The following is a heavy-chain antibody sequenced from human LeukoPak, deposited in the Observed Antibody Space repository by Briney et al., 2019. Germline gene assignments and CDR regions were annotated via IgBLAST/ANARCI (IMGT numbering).Heavy chain of an antibody. D-gene: IGHD1-26*01. Sequence: GGSLRLSCAASGFTFSSYAMTWVRQAPGKGLEWVSAISGSGGRTSYADSVKGRFTIFRDNSKNTLYLQMNSLRAEDTGVYYCAKSIVGAIAFDYWGQGTLVTVSS. CDR1: GFTFSSYA. CDR2: ISGSGGRT. CDR3: AKSIVGAIAFDY. J-gene: IGHJ4*02. V-gene: IGHV3-23*01.